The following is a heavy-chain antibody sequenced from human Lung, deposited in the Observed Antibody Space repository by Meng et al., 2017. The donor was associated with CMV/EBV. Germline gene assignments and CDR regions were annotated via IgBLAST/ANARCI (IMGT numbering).Heavy chain of an antibody. J-gene: IGHJ4*02. CDR1: GGSISSSNW. CDR3: ASFPPPGKQWLVTDY. V-gene: IGHV4-4*03. CDR2: IYHSGST. D-gene: IGHD6-19*01. Sequence: QGPLQESGPGLGKPPGTLSLTCAVSGGSISSSNWWSWVRQPPGKGLEWIGEIYHSGSTNYNPSLKSRVTISVDKSKNQFSLKLSSVTAADTAVYYCASFPPPGKQWLVTDYWGQGTLVTVSS.